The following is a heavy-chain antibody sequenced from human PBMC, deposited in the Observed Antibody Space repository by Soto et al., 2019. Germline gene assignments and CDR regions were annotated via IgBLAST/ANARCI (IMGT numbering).Heavy chain of an antibody. J-gene: IGHJ4*02. CDR1: GDSISNAAYS. Sequence: KPSETLSLTCTVSGDSISNAAYSWSWIRQPPGHGLEWIGYIYPSGMPFYNPSLRSRVTIAIDRSNDQFSLSLKSVTAADTAVYYCARERGGYGLFDSWGQGTLVTVS. V-gene: IGHV4-30-2*01. CDR2: IYPSGMP. D-gene: IGHD5-18*01. CDR3: ARERGGYGLFDS.